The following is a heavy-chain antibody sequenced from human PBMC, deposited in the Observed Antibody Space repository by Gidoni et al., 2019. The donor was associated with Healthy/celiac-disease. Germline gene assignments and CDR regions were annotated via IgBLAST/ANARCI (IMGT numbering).Heavy chain of an antibody. CDR3: ARVGIDSSVYYYYYGMDV. V-gene: IGHV4-31*03. D-gene: IGHD3-22*01. CDR2: IYYSGST. CDR1: GCSISRGGYY. J-gene: IGHJ6*02. Sequence: QVQLQESGPGLVKPSQPLSLTCTFSGCSISRGGYYWSGIRQHPGKGLEWIGYIYYSGSTYYNPSLKSRVTISVDTSKNQFSLKLSSVTAADTAVYYCARVGIDSSVYYYYYGMDVWGQGTTVTVSS.